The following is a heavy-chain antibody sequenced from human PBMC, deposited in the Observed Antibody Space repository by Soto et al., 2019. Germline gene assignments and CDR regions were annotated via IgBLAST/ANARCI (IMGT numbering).Heavy chain of an antibody. D-gene: IGHD5-18*01. Sequence: SGPTLVNPTPTLTLTCTFSGFSLNASGMCLTWIHQPPGRALEWLATIDWDGDKYYTSSLRTRLTISKDTSKNQVALTMTDMQPMDTGTYFCARMRGSYISPIDSWGQGALVTVSS. J-gene: IGHJ4*02. CDR3: ARMRGSYISPIDS. CDR2: IDWDGDK. V-gene: IGHV2-70*13. CDR1: GFSLNASGMC.